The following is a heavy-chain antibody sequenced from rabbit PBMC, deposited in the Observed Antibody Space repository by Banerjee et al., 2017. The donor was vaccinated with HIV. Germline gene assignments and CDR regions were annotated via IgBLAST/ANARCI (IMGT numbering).Heavy chain of an antibody. J-gene: IGHJ4*01. CDR3: ARAGGFENYFNL. V-gene: IGHV1S45*01. Sequence: QEQLVESGGDLVKPEGSLTLTCTASGFSFSSSYFMCWVRQAPGKGLEWIGCINIGTGNTGYASWAKGRFTISKTSSTTVTLQGTSLTAADTATYFCARAGGFENYFNLWGPGTLVT. CDR1: GFSFSSSYF. D-gene: IGHD1-1*01. CDR2: INIGTGNT.